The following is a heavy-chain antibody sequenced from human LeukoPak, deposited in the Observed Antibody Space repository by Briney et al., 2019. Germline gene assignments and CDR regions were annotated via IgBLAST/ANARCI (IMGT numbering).Heavy chain of an antibody. V-gene: IGHV4-38-2*02. Sequence: SETLSLTCTGSGYSISSGYYWGWIRQPPGKGLEWIGSIYHSGSTYYNPSLKSRVTISVDTSKNQFSLKLSSVTAADTAVYYCARDSLGYCSGGSCFPGKVYYYYYDMDVWGQGTTVTVSS. J-gene: IGHJ6*02. CDR2: IYHSGST. CDR3: ARDSLGYCSGGSCFPGKVYYYYYDMDV. CDR1: GYSISSGYY. D-gene: IGHD2-15*01.